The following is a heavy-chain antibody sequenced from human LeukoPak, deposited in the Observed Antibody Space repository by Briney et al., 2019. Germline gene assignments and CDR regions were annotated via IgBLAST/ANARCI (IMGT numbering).Heavy chain of an antibody. CDR1: GGSISSYY. Sequence: SETLSLTCTVSGGSISSYYWSWIRQPPGKGLEWIGYIYYSGSTNYNPSLKSRVTISVDTSKNQFSLKLSSVTAADTAVYYCARAVVAATIDYWGQGTLVTVSS. D-gene: IGHD2-15*01. J-gene: IGHJ4*02. CDR2: IYYSGST. CDR3: ARAVVAATIDY. V-gene: IGHV4-59*01.